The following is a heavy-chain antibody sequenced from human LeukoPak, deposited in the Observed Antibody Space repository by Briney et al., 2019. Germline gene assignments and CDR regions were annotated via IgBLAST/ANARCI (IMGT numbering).Heavy chain of an antibody. D-gene: IGHD3-10*01. J-gene: IGHJ5*02. V-gene: IGHV4-39*01. Sequence: SETLSLTCTVSGGSISSSTYYWGWIRQPPGKGLEWIGSIYYSGSTYYNPSLNSRVTISVDTSKNQFSLKLSSVTASNTAVYYCARRPSRYGSGSYYRSWGQGTLVTVSS. CDR1: GGSISSSTYY. CDR3: ARRPSRYGSGSYYRS. CDR2: IYYSGST.